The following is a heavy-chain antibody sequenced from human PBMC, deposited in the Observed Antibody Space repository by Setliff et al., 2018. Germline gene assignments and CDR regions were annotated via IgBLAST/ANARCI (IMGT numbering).Heavy chain of an antibody. J-gene: IGHJ4*02. Sequence: SETLSLTCALSGGSISSGSYHWSWIRQPAGQGLEWVGRLHTSGSTNYNPSLKGRVTISVDTSRNQFSLNLTSVTAADTALYFCARDNPILGATYYWGQGALVTVSS. D-gene: IGHD1-26*01. CDR1: GGSISSGSYH. CDR2: LHTSGST. CDR3: ARDNPILGATYY. V-gene: IGHV4-61*02.